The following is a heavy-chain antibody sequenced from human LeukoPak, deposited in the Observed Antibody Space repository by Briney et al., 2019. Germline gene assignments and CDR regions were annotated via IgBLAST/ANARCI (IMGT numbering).Heavy chain of an antibody. Sequence: SETLSLTCTVSGGSISSYYWSWIRQPPGKGLEWIGYIYYSGSTNYNPSLKSRVTISVDPSKNPSSLKVSSVTATDTAVYYCPRVKGRCSSTSCKNYYFDYWGQGTLVTVSS. J-gene: IGHJ4*02. D-gene: IGHD2-2*01. CDR2: IYYSGST. V-gene: IGHV4-59*01. CDR3: PRVKGRCSSTSCKNYYFDY. CDR1: GGSISSYY.